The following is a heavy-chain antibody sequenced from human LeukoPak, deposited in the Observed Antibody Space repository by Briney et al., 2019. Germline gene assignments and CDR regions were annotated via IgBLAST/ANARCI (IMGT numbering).Heavy chain of an antibody. CDR1: GGFISSGSYY. CDR2: IYYSGST. CDR3: ARGDGYFDY. D-gene: IGHD3-16*01. Sequence: SETLSLICTVSGGFISSGSYYWGWIRQPPGKGLEWIGNIYYSGSTYYSPSLKSRVTISVDTSKNQFSLKLSSVTAADTAVYYCARGDGYFDYWGQGTLVTVSS. J-gene: IGHJ4*02. V-gene: IGHV4-39*01.